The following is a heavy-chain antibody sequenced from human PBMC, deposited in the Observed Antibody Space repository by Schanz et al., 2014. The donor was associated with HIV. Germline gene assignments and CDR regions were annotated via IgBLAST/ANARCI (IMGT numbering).Heavy chain of an antibody. D-gene: IGHD4-17*01. J-gene: IGHJ4*02. V-gene: IGHV3-48*04. CDR3: ARVPGHYGEFDY. CDR1: GFTFSSHW. Sequence: EVQLLESGGGFVQPGGSLRLSCAASGFTFSSHWMHWVRQLPGKGLEWVSYITSGSSIYYADSVKGRFTISRDNAKNSLYLQMNSLRAEDTAVYYCARVPGHYGEFDYWGQGTLVTVSS. CDR2: ITSGSSI.